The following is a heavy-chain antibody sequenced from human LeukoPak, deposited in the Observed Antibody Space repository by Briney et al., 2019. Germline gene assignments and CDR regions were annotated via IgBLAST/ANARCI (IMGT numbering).Heavy chain of an antibody. Sequence: PSETLSLTCAVSGYSISSGYCWGWIRQPPGKGLEWIGSIYHSGSTYYNPSLKSRVTVSVDTSKNQFSLKLSSVTAADTAVYYCARVGSVAVAGPFDYWGQGTLVTVSS. CDR2: IYHSGST. CDR1: GYSISSGYC. V-gene: IGHV4-38-2*01. J-gene: IGHJ4*02. CDR3: ARVGSVAVAGPFDY. D-gene: IGHD6-19*01.